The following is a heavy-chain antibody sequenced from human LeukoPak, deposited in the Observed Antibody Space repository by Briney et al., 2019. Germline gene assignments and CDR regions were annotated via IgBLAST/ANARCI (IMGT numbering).Heavy chain of an antibody. V-gene: IGHV1-3*03. J-gene: IGHJ5*02. Sequence: ASVKVSCKASGYTFTSYAMHWVRQAPGQRLEWMGWINAGNGNTKYSQEFQGRVTITRDTSASTAYMELSSLRSEDMAVYYCARESKGYGSGSYYNVFRYNWFDPWGQGTLVTVSS. CDR1: GYTFTSYA. CDR3: ARESKGYGSGSYYNVFRYNWFDP. CDR2: INAGNGNT. D-gene: IGHD3-10*01.